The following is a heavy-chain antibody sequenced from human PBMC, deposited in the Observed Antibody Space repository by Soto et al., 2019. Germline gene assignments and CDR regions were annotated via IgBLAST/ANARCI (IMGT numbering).Heavy chain of an antibody. J-gene: IGHJ6*02. CDR2: IIPMFGTA. D-gene: IGHD3-3*01. CDR3: ARDPTRGGVVLQDYGMDV. CDR1: GGTLNNYA. Sequence: QVQLVQSGAAVRKPGSSVKVSYKASGGTLNNYAVSWVRQAPGQGLEWMGGIIPMFGTANYAQKFQDRVTITADESMSTVYVELTSLRSEDTAIYYCARDPTRGGVVLQDYGMDVWGQGTSVTVSS. V-gene: IGHV1-69*01.